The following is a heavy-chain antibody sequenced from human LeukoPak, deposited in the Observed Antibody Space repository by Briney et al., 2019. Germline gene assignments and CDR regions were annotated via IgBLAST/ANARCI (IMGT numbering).Heavy chain of an antibody. CDR3: ARDVPPYSSVRAALDY. D-gene: IGHD6-25*01. J-gene: IGHJ4*01. V-gene: IGHV1-2*02. Sequence: GASVRLSCTASGYTFTDNYMHWVRQAPGQGLEWMGWINPNSGDTHYAQKFQGGVTMTSDTSITTAYMELTRLRSDDTAVYYCARDVPPYSSVRAALDYWGQGTLVTVSS. CDR1: GYTFTDNY. CDR2: INPNSGDT.